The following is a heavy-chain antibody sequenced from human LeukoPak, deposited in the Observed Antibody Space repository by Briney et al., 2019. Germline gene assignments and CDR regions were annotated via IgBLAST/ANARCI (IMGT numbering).Heavy chain of an antibody. CDR2: MNDDGSGI. V-gene: IGHV3-74*01. Sequence: PGGSLRLSCALSGLNIRNYWMHWVRQAPGKGLVWVSRMNDDGSGISYADSVKGRFTISRDHAKNSLYLQMNSLRAEDTAVYYCARESGAYYDFWSGYYPSWGQGTLVTVSS. CDR3: ARESGAYYDFWSGYYPS. J-gene: IGHJ5*02. D-gene: IGHD3-3*01. CDR1: GLNIRNYW.